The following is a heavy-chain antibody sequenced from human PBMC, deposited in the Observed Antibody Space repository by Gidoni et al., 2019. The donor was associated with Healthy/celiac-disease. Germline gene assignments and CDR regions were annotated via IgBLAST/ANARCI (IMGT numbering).Heavy chain of an antibody. V-gene: IGHV3-23*01. J-gene: IGHJ3*01. D-gene: IGHD1-26*01. CDR3: TRDGKFRTDGFDV. Sequence: VQWLESGGGSVQPGGSLRLSCAVSGFPFSNYAMNWVRQAPGQGLAWVSGISPAGGSPYYADSVKGRFTISRDNSKNTLFLEMNNLRAEDTAVYYCTRDGKFRTDGFDVWGPGSMVTVSS. CDR1: GFPFSNYA. CDR2: ISPAGGSP.